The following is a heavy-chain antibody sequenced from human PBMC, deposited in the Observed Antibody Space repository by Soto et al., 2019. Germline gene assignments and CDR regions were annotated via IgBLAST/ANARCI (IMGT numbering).Heavy chain of an antibody. D-gene: IGHD2-15*01. Sequence: EVQLLESGGGLVQPGGSLRLSCAASGFAFSSYAMSWVRQAPGKGLEWVSSLSGSGASTYYADSVKGLFTISRDNSKNTLYLQMNSLTAEDTAIYYCASYPVVYCSGGSCHPVDPWGQGTLVTVSS. J-gene: IGHJ5*02. CDR1: GFAFSSYA. V-gene: IGHV3-23*01. CDR2: LSGSGAST. CDR3: ASYPVVYCSGGSCHPVDP.